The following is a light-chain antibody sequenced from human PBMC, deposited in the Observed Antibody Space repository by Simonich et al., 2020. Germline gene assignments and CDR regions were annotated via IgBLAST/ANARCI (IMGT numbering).Light chain of an antibody. J-gene: IGLJ2*01. Sequence: QSALTQPASVSGSPGQAITIPPPGTSSDVGRYNLVSRYQQHPGKAPKPMIYEGSKRPSGVSSRFSGSKSGNAASLTISGLQAEDDADYYCSSYTSSSVVFGGGTKLTVL. CDR2: EGS. CDR1: SSDVGRYNL. CDR3: SSYTSSSVV. V-gene: IGLV2-14*02.